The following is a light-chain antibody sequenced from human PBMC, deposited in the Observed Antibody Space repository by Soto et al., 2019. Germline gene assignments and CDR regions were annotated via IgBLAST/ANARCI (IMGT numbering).Light chain of an antibody. CDR3: QSYDSSLRGSV. V-gene: IGLV1-40*01. Sequence: QSVLTQPPSVSGXPXXXVIXSCTXSSXXIGAGFDVYWHQQLPGTAPKLLINGNNNRPSGVPDRFSGSKSGTSASLAISGLQAEDEADYYCQSYDSSLRGSVFGGGTKVTVL. J-gene: IGLJ2*01. CDR2: GNN. CDR1: SXXIGAGFD.